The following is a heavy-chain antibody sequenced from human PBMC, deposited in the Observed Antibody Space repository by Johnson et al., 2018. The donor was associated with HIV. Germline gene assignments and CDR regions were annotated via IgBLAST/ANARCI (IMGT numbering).Heavy chain of an antibody. CDR3: ARGLPYYYDSSGYHDAFDI. Sequence: QVQLVESGGGVVQRGGSLRVSCAASGFTFSSYAMHWVRQAPGKGLEWVAVISYDGNNQYYRDSVKGRFTISRDNSKNTLYLQMNSLRAEDTAVYNCARGLPYYYDSSGYHDAFDIWGQGTMVTVSS. V-gene: IGHV3-30-3*01. CDR1: GFTFSSYA. J-gene: IGHJ3*02. D-gene: IGHD3-22*01. CDR2: ISYDGNNQ.